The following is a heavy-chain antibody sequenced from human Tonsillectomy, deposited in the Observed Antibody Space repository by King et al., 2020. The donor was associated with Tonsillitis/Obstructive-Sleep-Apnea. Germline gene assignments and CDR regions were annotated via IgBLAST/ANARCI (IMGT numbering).Heavy chain of an antibody. J-gene: IGHJ5*02. CDR3: ARGPVREAWGWGNWFDP. CDR2: ISAYNGNT. V-gene: IGHV1-18*01. Sequence: QLVQSGAEVKKPGASVKVSCKASGYTFTSYGISWVRQAPGQGLEWMGWISAYNGNTNYAQKLQGRVTMTTDTSTSTAYMGLRILRSDDTAVYYCARGPVREAWGWGNWFDPWGQGTLFTVSS. CDR1: GYTFTSYG. D-gene: IGHD3-16*01.